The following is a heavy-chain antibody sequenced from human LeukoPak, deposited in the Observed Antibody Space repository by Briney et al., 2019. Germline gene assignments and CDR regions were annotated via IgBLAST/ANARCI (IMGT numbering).Heavy chain of an antibody. CDR3: ARDGFSNGDPHHDGFDI. V-gene: IGHV3-21*01. CDR2: ISSSSYI. D-gene: IGHD2-8*01. CDR1: GFTFSSYS. Sequence: GGSLRLSCAASGFTFSSYSMNWVRQAPGKGLEWVSSISSSSYIYYADSVKGRFTISRDNGKNSLYLQLNSLRAEDTAVYYCARDGFSNGDPHHDGFDIWGQGTMVAVSS. J-gene: IGHJ3*02.